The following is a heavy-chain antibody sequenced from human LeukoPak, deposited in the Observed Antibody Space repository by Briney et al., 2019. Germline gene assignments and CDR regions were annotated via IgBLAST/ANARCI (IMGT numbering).Heavy chain of an antibody. J-gene: IGHJ3*01. D-gene: IGHD2-15*01. Sequence: GGSLRLSCSASGFTFSSYAMHWVRQAPGKGLEYVSAISSNGGSTYYADSVKGRLTISRDNSKSTLFLQMNSLRAEDTAVYFCTRDSALLGVAFDLWGQGTVVTVSS. CDR2: ISSNGGST. CDR1: GFTFSSYA. V-gene: IGHV3-64D*06. CDR3: TRDSALLGVAFDL.